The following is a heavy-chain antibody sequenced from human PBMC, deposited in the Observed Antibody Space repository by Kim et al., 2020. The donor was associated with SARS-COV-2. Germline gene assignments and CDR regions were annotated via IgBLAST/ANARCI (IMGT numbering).Heavy chain of an antibody. CDR3: ARDQKGRDGYNLGFDY. D-gene: IGHD5-12*01. CDR1: GGSISSYY. J-gene: IGHJ4*02. V-gene: IGHV4-59*01. Sequence: SETLSLTCTVSGGSISSYYWSWIRQPPGKGLEWIGYIYYSGSTNYNPSLKSRVTISVDTSKNQFSLKLSSVTAADTAVYYCARDQKGRDGYNLGFDYWGQGTLVTVSS. CDR2: IYYSGST.